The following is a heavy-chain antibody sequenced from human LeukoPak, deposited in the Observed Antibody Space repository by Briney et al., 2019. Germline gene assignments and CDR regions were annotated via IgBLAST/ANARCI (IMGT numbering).Heavy chain of an antibody. CDR3: AKARFGSGYHNLDY. Sequence: GGSLRLSCTASGFTTHYWLNWVRQSPGKGLEWVANIDRDGRVQHYVDSVEGRFTISRDNSNNTLFLQMSSLRVDDTAVYYCAKARFGSGYHNLDYWGQGTLVTVSS. J-gene: IGHJ4*02. V-gene: IGHV3-7*01. CDR2: IDRDGRVQ. CDR1: GFTTHYW. D-gene: IGHD3-22*01.